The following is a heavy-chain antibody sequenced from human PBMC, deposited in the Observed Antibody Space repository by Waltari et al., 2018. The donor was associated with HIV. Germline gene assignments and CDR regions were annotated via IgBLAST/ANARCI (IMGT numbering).Heavy chain of an antibody. V-gene: IGHV3-23*01. CDR1: GFTFSSSG. CDR2: ISGSGGRT. CDR3: AKDLRLAQVGDY. Sequence: EVQLLESGGGLVQPGGSLRLSCAASGFTFSSSGMSWVRQAPGKGLEWVSHISGSGGRTYYADSVKGRFTISRDNSKNTLYLQMNSLRVEDTALYYCAKDLRLAQVGDYWGQGTLVTVSS. J-gene: IGHJ4*02. D-gene: IGHD3-10*01.